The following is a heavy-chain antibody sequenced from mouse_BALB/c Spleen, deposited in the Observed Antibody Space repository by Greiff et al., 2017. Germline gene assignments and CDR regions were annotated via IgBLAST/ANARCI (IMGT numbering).Heavy chain of an antibody. Sequence: EVKLVESGGGLVKPGGSLKLSCAASGFTFSSYAMSWVRQTPEKRLEWVASISSGGSTYYPDSVKGRFTISRDNARNILYLQMSSLRSEVTAMYYCARVYGTGAMDYWGQGTSVTVSS. D-gene: IGHD1-1*02. V-gene: IGHV5-6-5*01. CDR3: ARVYGTGAMDY. J-gene: IGHJ4*01. CDR2: ISSGGST. CDR1: GFTFSSYA.